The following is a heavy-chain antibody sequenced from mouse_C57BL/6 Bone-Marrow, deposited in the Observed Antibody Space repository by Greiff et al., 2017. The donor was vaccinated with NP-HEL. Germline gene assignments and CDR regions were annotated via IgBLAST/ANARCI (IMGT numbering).Heavy chain of an antibody. Sequence: QVQLQQPGAELVKPGASVKLSCKASGYTFTSYWMQWVKQRPGQGLEWIGEIDPSDSYTNYNQKFKGKATLTVDTSSSTAYMQLSSLTSEDAAVYYCQLRPDYWGKGTTLTVSS. CDR3: QLRPDY. J-gene: IGHJ2*01. V-gene: IGHV1-50*01. D-gene: IGHD3-2*02. CDR2: IDPSDSYT. CDR1: GYTFTSYW.